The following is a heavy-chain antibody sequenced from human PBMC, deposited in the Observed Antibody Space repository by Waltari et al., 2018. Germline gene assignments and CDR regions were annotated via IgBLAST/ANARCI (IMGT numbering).Heavy chain of an antibody. D-gene: IGHD3-10*01. J-gene: IGHJ4*02. Sequence: QVQLVQSGAEVKKPGSSVKGSCEASGGTCSSYAISWVRQAPGQGLEWRGGIIPIFGTANYAQKFQGRVTITADESTSPAYMELSSLRSEDTAVYYCARGDVHGSGGDYWGQGTLVTVSS. CDR2: IIPIFGTA. CDR1: GGTCSSYA. CDR3: ARGDVHGSGGDY. V-gene: IGHV1-69*12.